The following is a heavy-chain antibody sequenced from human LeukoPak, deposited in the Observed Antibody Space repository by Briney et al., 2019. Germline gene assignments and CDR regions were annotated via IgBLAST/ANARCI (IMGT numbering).Heavy chain of an antibody. CDR1: GGSISSGSYY. CDR2: IYTSGST. V-gene: IGHV4-61*02. CDR3: ARDKQWLVSYYYYGMDV. Sequence: PSETLSLTCTVSGGSISSGSYYWSWIRQPARKGLEWIGRIYTSGSTNYNPSLKSRVTISVDTSKNQFSLKLSSVTAADTAVYYCARDKQWLVSYYYYGMDVWGQGTTVTVSS. D-gene: IGHD6-19*01. J-gene: IGHJ6*02.